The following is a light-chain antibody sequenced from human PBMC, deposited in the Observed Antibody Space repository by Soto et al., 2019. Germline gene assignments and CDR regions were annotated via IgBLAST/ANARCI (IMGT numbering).Light chain of an antibody. CDR3: SSYTSSSPVV. Sequence: QSALTQPASVSGSPGQSITISCTGTSSDVGGYNYVSWYQQHPGKAPKLMIYDVSNRPSGVSNRFSGSKSGNTASLTISGIQAEDEADYYCSSYTSSSPVVFGGRTKLTVL. CDR2: DVS. CDR1: SSDVGGYNY. V-gene: IGLV2-14*01. J-gene: IGLJ2*01.